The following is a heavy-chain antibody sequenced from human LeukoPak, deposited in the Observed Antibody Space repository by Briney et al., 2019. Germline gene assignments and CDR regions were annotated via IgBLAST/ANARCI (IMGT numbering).Heavy chain of an antibody. CDR2: IYYTGST. J-gene: IGHJ4*02. Sequence: SETLSLTCTVSGCSISSSSSYWGWLRQPPGKGLEWIGRIYYTGSTYYNPSLKSRVTISVDTPKNQFSLKLGSVTAADTAVYYCARLGNYYDTRPFDYWGQGTLVTVSS. CDR1: GCSISSSSSY. CDR3: ARLGNYYDTRPFDY. V-gene: IGHV4-39*01. D-gene: IGHD3-22*01.